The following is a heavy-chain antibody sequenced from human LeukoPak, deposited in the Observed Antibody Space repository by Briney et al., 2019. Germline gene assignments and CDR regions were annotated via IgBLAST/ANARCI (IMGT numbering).Heavy chain of an antibody. J-gene: IGHJ3*02. Sequence: SETLSLTCTVSGGSISSYYWSWLRQPPEKGLEWIGYIYYSGSTNYNPSLKSRVTISVDTSKNQFSLKLSSVTAADTAVYYCARACGGDCYDAFDIWGQGTMVTVSS. CDR3: ARACGGDCYDAFDI. V-gene: IGHV4-59*01. CDR2: IYYSGST. D-gene: IGHD2-21*02. CDR1: GGSISSYY.